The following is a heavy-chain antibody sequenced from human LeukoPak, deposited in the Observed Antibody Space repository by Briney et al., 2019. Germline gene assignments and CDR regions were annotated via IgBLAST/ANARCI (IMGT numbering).Heavy chain of an antibody. Sequence: SETLSLTCAVYGGSFSGYYWSWIRQPPGKGLEWIGEINHSGSTSYNPSLKSRVTISVDTSKNQFSLKLSSVTAADTAVYYCARGYDFWSGYSPRRHGKYNWFDPWGQGTLVTVSS. CDR2: INHSGST. CDR1: GGSFSGYY. V-gene: IGHV4-34*01. D-gene: IGHD3-3*01. CDR3: ARGYDFWSGYSPRRHGKYNWFDP. J-gene: IGHJ5*02.